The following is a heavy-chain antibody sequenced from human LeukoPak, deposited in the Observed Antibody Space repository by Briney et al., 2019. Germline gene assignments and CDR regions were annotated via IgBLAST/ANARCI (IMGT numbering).Heavy chain of an antibody. D-gene: IGHD2-2*01. CDR2: ISSAGSNK. V-gene: IGHV3-30*19. CDR1: GYRFTSYW. CDR3: ARDRSSTSHYYYYGMDV. Sequence: GESLKISCKGSGYRFTSYWIGWVRQMPGKGLEWVAIISSAGSNKYYADSVKGRFTISSDNSKNTLYLQMTSLRAEDTAVYYCARDRSSTSHYYYYGMDVWGQGTTVTVSS. J-gene: IGHJ6*02.